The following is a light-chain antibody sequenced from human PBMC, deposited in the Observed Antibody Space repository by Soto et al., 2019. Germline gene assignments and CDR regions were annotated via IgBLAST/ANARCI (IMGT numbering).Light chain of an antibody. CDR3: QQYNAWPPHT. CDR1: QSVNNR. CDR2: SAT. V-gene: IGKV3D-15*01. Sequence: VMTQFPATLSASPGERVALSCRPSQSVNNRLAWSQQRPGQAPRLLIYSATLRAAGVPDRFTGRGSGTEFTLIISSLQSEDYGVYYWQQYNAWPPHTFGQGTRVE. J-gene: IGKJ2*01.